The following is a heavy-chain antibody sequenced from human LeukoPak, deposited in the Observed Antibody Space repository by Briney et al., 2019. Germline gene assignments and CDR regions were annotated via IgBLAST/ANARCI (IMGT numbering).Heavy chain of an antibody. CDR2: IYYSGST. Sequence: PSETLSLTCTVSGASISSYYWSWIRQPPGKGLEWIGYIYYSGSTNYNPSLRSRVTTSVDTSKNQFSLNLSSVTAADTAVYYCARDYYGSGTTSYYYYMDVWGKGTTVTISS. CDR3: ARDYYGSGTTSYYYYMDV. D-gene: IGHD3-10*01. V-gene: IGHV4-59*01. CDR1: GASISSYY. J-gene: IGHJ6*03.